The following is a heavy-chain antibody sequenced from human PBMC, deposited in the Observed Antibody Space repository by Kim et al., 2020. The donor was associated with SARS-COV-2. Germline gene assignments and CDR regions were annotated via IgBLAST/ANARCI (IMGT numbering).Heavy chain of an antibody. CDR3: TRVNPSGDSYWGALDI. CDR1: GFTFSGSP. D-gene: IGHD2-21*02. V-gene: IGHV3-73*01. Sequence: GGSLRLSCAASGFTFSGSPIHWVRQPSGKGLEWVGRIRSKRNGCTTAYAASVKGRFTVSRDDSKNTAFLQMNSLKTEDTAIYYCTRVNPSGDSYWGALDIWGQGTMVTVSS. CDR2: IRSKRNGCTT. J-gene: IGHJ3*02.